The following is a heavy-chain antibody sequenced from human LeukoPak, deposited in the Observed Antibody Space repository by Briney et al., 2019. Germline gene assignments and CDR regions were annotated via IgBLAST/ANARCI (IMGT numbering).Heavy chain of an antibody. CDR1: GGSVSSGSNC. D-gene: IGHD6-19*01. CDR2: IYYSGST. Sequence: SETLSLTCTVSGGSVSSGSNCWGWIRQPPGKGLEWIGYIYYSGSTNYNPSLKSRVTLSVDTSKNQFSLRLISVTAADTAVYYCARGQGFGWYYFDYWGQGTLVTVSS. CDR3: ARGQGFGWYYFDY. V-gene: IGHV4-61*01. J-gene: IGHJ4*02.